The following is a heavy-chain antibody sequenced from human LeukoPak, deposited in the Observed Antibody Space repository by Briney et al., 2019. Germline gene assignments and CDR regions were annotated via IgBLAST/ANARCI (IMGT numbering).Heavy chain of an antibody. D-gene: IGHD5-12*01. Sequence: ASVKVSCKASGFTFSSYAISWVRQAPGQGLEWMGGIIPIFGTANYAQKFQGRVTITADESTSTAYMELSSLRSEDTAVYYCARDHSGCLDYWGQGTLVTVSS. CDR2: IIPIFGTA. J-gene: IGHJ4*02. CDR1: GFTFSSYA. V-gene: IGHV1-69*13. CDR3: ARDHSGCLDY.